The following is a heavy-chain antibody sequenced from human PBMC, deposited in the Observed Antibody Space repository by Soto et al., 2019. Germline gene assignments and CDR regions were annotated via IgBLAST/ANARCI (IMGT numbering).Heavy chain of an antibody. CDR3: AKGLIGTTLGWFDP. CDR1: GFTSSRYA. CDR2: ISGSGGST. V-gene: IGHV3-23*01. D-gene: IGHD1-7*01. Sequence: GGSLRLSCAASGFTSSRYAMSWVLQAPGKGLEWVSAISGSGGSTYYADSVKGRFTISRDNSKNTLYLQMNSLRAEDTAVYYCAKGLIGTTLGWFDPWGQGTLVTVSS. J-gene: IGHJ5*02.